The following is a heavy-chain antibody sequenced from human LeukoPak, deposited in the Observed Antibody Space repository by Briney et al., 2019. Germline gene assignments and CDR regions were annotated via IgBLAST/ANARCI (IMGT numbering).Heavy chain of an antibody. CDR3: AKDRPNFYEASGSYYKMKGDF. J-gene: IGHJ4*02. V-gene: IGHV3-23*01. CDR1: GFTFNTHA. Sequence: GGSLRLSCAASGFTFNTHAMSWVRHAPEKGLEWVSNLTRTGRTTYYADSVKGRFTISRDNLKNTVYLQMNSLRGEDTAIYYCAKDRPNFYEASGSYYKMKGDFWGQGTLVTVSS. D-gene: IGHD3-10*01. CDR2: LTRTGRTT.